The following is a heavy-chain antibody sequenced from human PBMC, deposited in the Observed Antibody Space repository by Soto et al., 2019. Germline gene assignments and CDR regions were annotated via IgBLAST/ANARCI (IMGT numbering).Heavy chain of an antibody. CDR3: ARDRTPLVAARPQGWFDT. D-gene: IGHD6-6*01. Sequence: GGSLRLSCAASGFTFSSYAMHWVRQAPGKGLEWVAVISYDRSNKYYADSVKGRFTISRDNSKNTLYLQMNSLRAEDTAVYYCARDRTPLVAARPQGWFDTWGQGTLVTVSS. CDR1: GFTFSSYA. CDR2: ISYDRSNK. V-gene: IGHV3-30-3*01. J-gene: IGHJ5*02.